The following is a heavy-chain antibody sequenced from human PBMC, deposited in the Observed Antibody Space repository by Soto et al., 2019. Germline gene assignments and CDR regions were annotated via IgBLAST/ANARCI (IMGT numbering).Heavy chain of an antibody. Sequence: SVKVSCKASGFTFTSSAVQWVRQARGQRLEWIGWTVVCSGNTNYAQKFQERVTITRDMSTSTAYMELSSLRSEDTAVYYCAAKRGSGYHFDYWGQGTLVTVSS. D-gene: IGHD3-22*01. CDR2: TVVCSGNT. CDR3: AAKRGSGYHFDY. CDR1: GFTFTSSA. V-gene: IGHV1-58*01. J-gene: IGHJ4*02.